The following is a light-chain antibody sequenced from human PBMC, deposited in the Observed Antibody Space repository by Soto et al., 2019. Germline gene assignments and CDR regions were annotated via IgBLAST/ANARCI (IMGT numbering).Light chain of an antibody. CDR2: GAS. Sequence: EIVLTQSPGTLSLSPGERATLSCRASQSVSSSYLAWYQQKPGQAPRLLIYGASSRATGIPDRFSGSGSGTDFPLTISRLEPEDFAVYYCQQYGSSLPFTFGPGTKVDI. CDR1: QSVSSSY. J-gene: IGKJ3*01. V-gene: IGKV3-20*01. CDR3: QQYGSSLPFT.